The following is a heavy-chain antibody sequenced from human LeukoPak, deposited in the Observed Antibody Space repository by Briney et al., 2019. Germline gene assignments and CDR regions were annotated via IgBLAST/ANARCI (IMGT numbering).Heavy chain of an antibody. V-gene: IGHV4-59*01. D-gene: IGHD7-27*01. CDR1: GFTFSSYA. CDR3: ARDLGYLDY. J-gene: IGHJ4*02. Sequence: PGGSLRLSCAASGFTFSSYAMSWVRQAPGKGLEWIGYIYYSGSTNYNPSLKSRVTISVDTSKNQFSLKLSSVTAADTAVYYCARDLGYLDYWGQGTLVTVSS. CDR2: IYYSGST.